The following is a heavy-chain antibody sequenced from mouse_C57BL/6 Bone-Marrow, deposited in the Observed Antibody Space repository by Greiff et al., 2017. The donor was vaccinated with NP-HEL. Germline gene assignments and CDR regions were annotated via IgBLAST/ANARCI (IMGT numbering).Heavy chain of an antibody. V-gene: IGHV1-15*01. CDR2: IDPETGGT. Sequence: VQLQQSGAELVRPGASVTLSCKASGYTFTDYEMHWVKQTPVHGLEWIGAIDPETGGTAYNQKFKGKAILTADKSSSTDYMELRSLTSEDSAVYYCTRWAPPYAMDYWGQGTSVTVSS. CDR3: TRWAPPYAMDY. CDR1: GYTFTDYE. J-gene: IGHJ4*01.